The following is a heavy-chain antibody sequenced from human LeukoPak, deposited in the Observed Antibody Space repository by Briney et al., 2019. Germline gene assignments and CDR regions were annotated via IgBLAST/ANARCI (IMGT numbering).Heavy chain of an antibody. Sequence: GGSLRLSCAAPGFTFSSYEMNWVRQAPGEGLGWVSYISSSGSTIYYADSVKGRFTISRDNAKNSLYLQMNSLRAEDTAVYYCARDYTGGWNDYWGQGTLVIVSS. CDR3: ARDYTGGWNDY. V-gene: IGHV3-48*03. CDR2: ISSSGSTI. CDR1: GFTFSSYE. J-gene: IGHJ4*02. D-gene: IGHD7-27*01.